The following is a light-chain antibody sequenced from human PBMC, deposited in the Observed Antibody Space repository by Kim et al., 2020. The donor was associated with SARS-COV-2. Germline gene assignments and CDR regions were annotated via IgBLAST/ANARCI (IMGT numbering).Light chain of an antibody. V-gene: IGKV3-11*01. Sequence: EIVLTQSPATLSLSPGERATLSCRASQSTYLAWYQQKRGQAPRLLIYDASDRATGSPARFSGSGSGTDFTLTISSLEPEDFAVYYCQQRSNWLWTFGQGTKVEI. CDR3: QQRSNWLWT. CDR1: QSTY. J-gene: IGKJ1*01. CDR2: DAS.